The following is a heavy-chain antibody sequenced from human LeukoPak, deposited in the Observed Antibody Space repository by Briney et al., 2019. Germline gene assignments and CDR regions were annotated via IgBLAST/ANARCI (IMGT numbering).Heavy chain of an antibody. CDR2: INPKSGGT. J-gene: IGHJ5*02. CDR1: GYTFTGYY. V-gene: IGHV1-2*02. D-gene: IGHD2-15*01. Sequence: ASVKVSCKASGYTFTGYYMHWVRQAPGQGLEWMGWINPKSGGTNYAQKFQGRVTMTRDTSISTAYMELSRLRSDDTAVYYCARGLGYCSGGSCYNWFDPWGQGTLVTVTS. CDR3: ARGLGYCSGGSCYNWFDP.